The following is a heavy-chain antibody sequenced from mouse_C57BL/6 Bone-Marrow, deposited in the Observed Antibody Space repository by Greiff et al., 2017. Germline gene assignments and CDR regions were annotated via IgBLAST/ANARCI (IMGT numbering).Heavy chain of an antibody. CDR2: IRNKANGYTT. D-gene: IGHD1-1*01. J-gene: IGHJ3*01. Sequence: EVKLMESGGGLVQPGGSLSLSCAASGFTFTDYYMSWVRQPPGKALEWLGSIRNKANGYTTEYSASVKGRFTISRDNSQSILYLQMNALRAEDSATYYCARYGTTVVGGFAYWGQGTLVTVSA. V-gene: IGHV7-3*01. CDR3: ARYGTTVVGGFAY. CDR1: GFTFTDYY.